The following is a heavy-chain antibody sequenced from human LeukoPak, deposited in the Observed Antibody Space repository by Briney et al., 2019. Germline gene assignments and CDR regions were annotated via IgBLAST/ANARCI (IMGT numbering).Heavy chain of an antibody. CDR1: GYSFTSYW. J-gene: IGHJ6*03. Sequence: GESLQISCKGSGYSFTSYWIGWVRQLPGKGLEWMGIIYPGDSDTRYSPSFQGQVTISADKSISTAYLQWSSLKASDTAMYYCARHTYLGLGPYYYYMDVWGKGTTVTVSS. CDR2: IYPGDSDT. CDR3: ARHTYLGLGPYYYYMDV. D-gene: IGHD3-16*01. V-gene: IGHV5-51*01.